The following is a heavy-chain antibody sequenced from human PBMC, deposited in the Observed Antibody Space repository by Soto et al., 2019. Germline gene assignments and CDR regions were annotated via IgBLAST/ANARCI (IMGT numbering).Heavy chain of an antibody. V-gene: IGHV1-69*13. CDR1: GGTFSSYA. Sequence: SVKVSCKASGGTFSSYAISWVRQAPGQGLEWMGGIIPIFGTANYAQKFQGRVTITADESTSTAYIELSSLRSEDTAVYYCAIGRRGLTTFSFYHYYGMDVWGQGTTVTVSS. J-gene: IGHJ6*02. CDR3: AIGRRGLTTFSFYHYYGMDV. D-gene: IGHD3-16*01. CDR2: IIPIFGTA.